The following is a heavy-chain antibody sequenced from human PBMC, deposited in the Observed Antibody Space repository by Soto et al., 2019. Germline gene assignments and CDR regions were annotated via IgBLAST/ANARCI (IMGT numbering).Heavy chain of an antibody. D-gene: IGHD3-9*01. J-gene: IGHJ6*02. CDR3: ARDGAYYDILTGVWVGRDSYYGMDV. Sequence: ASVKVSCKASGYTFTGYYMHWVRQAPGQGLEWMGWINPNSGGTNYAQKFQGWVTMTRDTSISTAYMELSRLRSDDTAVYYCARDGAYYDILTGVWVGRDSYYGMDVWGQGTKVTV. CDR2: INPNSGGT. CDR1: GYTFTGYY. V-gene: IGHV1-2*04.